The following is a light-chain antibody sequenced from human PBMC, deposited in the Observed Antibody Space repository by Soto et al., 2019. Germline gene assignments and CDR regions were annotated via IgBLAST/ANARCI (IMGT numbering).Light chain of an antibody. CDR2: EAS. J-gene: IGKJ4*01. V-gene: IGKV1-5*03. CDR3: QQSYYTPLT. Sequence: DIQMTQSPSTLSASVGDRVTITCRASQSISSWLAWYQQKPGTAPKLLIYEASTLESGVPSRFSGSRSGSAYTLTSSSLQPEDSATYFCQQSYYTPLTFGGGTKVEVK. CDR1: QSISSW.